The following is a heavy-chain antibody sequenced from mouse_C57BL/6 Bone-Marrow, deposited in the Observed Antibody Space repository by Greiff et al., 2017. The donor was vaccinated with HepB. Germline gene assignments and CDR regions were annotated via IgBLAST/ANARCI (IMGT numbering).Heavy chain of an antibody. D-gene: IGHD3-1*01. CDR3: AIGGASWFAY. J-gene: IGHJ3*01. CDR1: GYTFTDYN. V-gene: IGHV1-18*01. CDR2: INPNNGGT. Sequence: EVQLQQSGPELVKPGASVKIPCKASGYTFTDYNMDWVKQSHGKSLEWIGDINPNNGGTIYNQKFKGKATLTVDKSSLTAYMELRSLTSEDTAVYCCAIGGASWFAYWGPGALVTVSA.